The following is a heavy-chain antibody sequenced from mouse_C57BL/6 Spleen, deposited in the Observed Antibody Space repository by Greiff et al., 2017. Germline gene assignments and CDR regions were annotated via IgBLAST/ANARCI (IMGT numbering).Heavy chain of an antibody. D-gene: IGHD2-4*01. CDR3: AKGGDYEAGDWFGY. CDR2: IWGDGST. CDR1: GFSLTSYG. V-gene: IGHV2-3*01. J-gene: IGHJ3*01. Sequence: VKLVESGPGLVAPSQSLSITCTVSGFSLTSYGVSWVRQPPGKGLEWLGVIWGDGSTNYHSALISRLSISKDNSKSQVFLKLNSLQTDDTATYYCAKGGDYEAGDWFGYWGKGTLVTVSA.